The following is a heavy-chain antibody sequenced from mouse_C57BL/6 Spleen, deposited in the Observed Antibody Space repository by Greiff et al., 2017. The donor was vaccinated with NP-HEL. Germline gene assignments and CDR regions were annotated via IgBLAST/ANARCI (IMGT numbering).Heavy chain of an antibody. CDR1: GYTFPSYG. D-gene: IGHD2-4*01. CDR3: ARRVIYYDYDGDY. CDR2: IYPRSGYT. V-gene: IGHV1-81*01. Sequence: QVQLQQSGAELARPGASVKLSCKASGYTFPSYGISWVKQRTGQGLAWLGEIYPRSGYTYYHEKFKGKATLAADKASSTAYMELRSLTSEYSAVYFCARRVIYYDYDGDYWGQGTTLTVSS. J-gene: IGHJ2*01.